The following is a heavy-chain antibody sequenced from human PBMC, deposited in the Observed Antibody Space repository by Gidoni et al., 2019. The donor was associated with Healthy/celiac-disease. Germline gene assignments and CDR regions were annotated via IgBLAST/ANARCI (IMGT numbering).Heavy chain of an antibody. D-gene: IGHD6-19*01. V-gene: IGHV3-73*02. J-gene: IGHJ3*02. CDR2: IRSKANSYAT. CDR1: GFTFSGSS. Sequence: EVQLVESGGGLVQPGGSLKLSCAASGFTFSGSSMHWVRQASGKGLEWVGRIRSKANSYATAYAASVKGRFTISRDDSKNTAYLQMNSLKTEDTAVYYCTSTVAVGKSEMENAFDIWGQGTMVTVSS. CDR3: TSTVAVGKSEMENAFDI.